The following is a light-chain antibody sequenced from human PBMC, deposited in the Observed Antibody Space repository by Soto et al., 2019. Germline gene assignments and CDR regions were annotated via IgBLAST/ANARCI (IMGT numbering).Light chain of an antibody. CDR1: SSDVGSYNL. CDR3: CSYAGSSTPYVV. Sequence: LTQPASVSGSPGQSITISCTGTSSDVGSYNLVSWYQQHPGKAPKLMIYEVSKRPSGVSNRFSGSKSGNTASLTISGLQAEDEADYYCCSYAGSSTPYVVFGGGTQLTVL. V-gene: IGLV2-23*02. J-gene: IGLJ2*01. CDR2: EVS.